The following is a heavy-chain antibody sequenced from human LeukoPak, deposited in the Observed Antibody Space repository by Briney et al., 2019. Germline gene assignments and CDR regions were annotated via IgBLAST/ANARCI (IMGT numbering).Heavy chain of an antibody. J-gene: IGHJ3*02. D-gene: IGHD1-26*01. CDR2: ISWNSGSI. CDR1: GFTFDDYA. V-gene: IGHV3-9*01. CDR3: AKDVSWDPDAFDI. Sequence: PGGSLRLTCAASGFTFDDYAMHWVRQAPGKGLEWVSGISWNSGSIGYADSVKGRFTISRDNAKNSLYLQMNSLRAEDTALYYCAKDVSWDPDAFDIWGQGTMVTVSS.